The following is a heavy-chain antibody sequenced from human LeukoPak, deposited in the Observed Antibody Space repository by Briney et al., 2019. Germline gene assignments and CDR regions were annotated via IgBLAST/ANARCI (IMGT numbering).Heavy chain of an antibody. J-gene: IGHJ4*02. CDR3: AKARRELLLGY. Sequence: GGSLRLSCAASGFTFSSYAMSWVRQAAGKGLEWVSAISGSGGSTYYADSVKGRFTISRDNSKNTLYLQMNSLRAEDTAVYYCAKARRELLLGYWGQGTLVTVSS. V-gene: IGHV3-23*01. CDR2: ISGSGGST. CDR1: GFTFSSYA. D-gene: IGHD1-26*01.